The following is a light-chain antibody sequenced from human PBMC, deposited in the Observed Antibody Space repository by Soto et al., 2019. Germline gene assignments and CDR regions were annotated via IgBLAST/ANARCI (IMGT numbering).Light chain of an antibody. CDR1: QSVSSS. CDR2: GAS. V-gene: IGKV3D-15*01. CDR3: QHYNSYSET. J-gene: IGKJ1*01. Sequence: EIVMTQSPGTLSVSPGERATLSCGASQSVSSSLAWYQQKPGQAPRLLIYGASTRATGIPARFSGSGSGTDFTLTISSLLPDDFATYYCQHYNSYSETFGQGTKVDIK.